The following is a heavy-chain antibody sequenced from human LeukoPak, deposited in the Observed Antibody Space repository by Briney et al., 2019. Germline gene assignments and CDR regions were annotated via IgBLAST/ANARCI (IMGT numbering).Heavy chain of an antibody. V-gene: IGHV4-38-2*02. CDR1: GYSISSGYY. CDR2: IYHSGST. Sequence: SETLSLTCTVSGYSISSGYYWGWIRQPPGKGLEGIGSIYHSGSTYYNPSLKSRVTISVDTSKNQFSLKLSSVTAADTAVYYCARGGESSSPDYWGQGTLVTVSS. CDR3: ARGGESSSPDY. D-gene: IGHD6-13*01. J-gene: IGHJ4*02.